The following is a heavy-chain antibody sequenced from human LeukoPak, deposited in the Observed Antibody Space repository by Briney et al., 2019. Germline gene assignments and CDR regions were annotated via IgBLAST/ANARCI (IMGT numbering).Heavy chain of an antibody. CDR2: FNGNGRST. D-gene: IGHD5-18*01. Sequence: GGSLRLSCAASGFNFNTSAMTFNGNGRSTNYADSVKGRFTVSRDNSRNTLSLQMNSLRDADTAIYYCATFKPAIQSWLRYTSSAGFDSWGQGTLVIVSS. V-gene: IGHV3-23*01. J-gene: IGHJ4*02. CDR1: GFNFNTSA. CDR3: ATFKPAIQSWLRYTSSAGFDS.